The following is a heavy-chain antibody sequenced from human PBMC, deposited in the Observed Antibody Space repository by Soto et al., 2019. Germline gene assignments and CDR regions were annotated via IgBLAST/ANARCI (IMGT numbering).Heavy chain of an antibody. CDR2: IHHSGSI. D-gene: IGHD1-7*01. V-gene: IGHV4-30-4*08. Sequence: SETLSLTCTVSGGSISSDYYHWTWIRQSPERGLEWIGYIHHSGSIIYNPSFKSRVTISVDTSKNQFSLKLSSVTAADTAVYYCARGTSPRKTGTTMLGWFDPWGQGTLVTVSS. CDR1: GGSISSDYYH. CDR3: ARGTSPRKTGTTMLGWFDP. J-gene: IGHJ5*02.